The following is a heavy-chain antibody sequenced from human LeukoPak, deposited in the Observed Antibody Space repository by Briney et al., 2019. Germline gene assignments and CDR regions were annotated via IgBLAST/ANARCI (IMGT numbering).Heavy chain of an antibody. V-gene: IGHV4-39*01. CDR3: ASQYRHSSSWYYFDY. CDR1: GGSITSSSHY. J-gene: IGHJ4*02. CDR2: IYYSGDT. Sequence: PETLSLTCTVSGGSITSSSHYWGWIRQPPGKGLEWIGSIYYSGDTYYNPSLKSRVTISVDTSKSQFSLRLSSVTAADTAVYYCASQYRHSSSWYYFDYWGQGTLVTVSS. D-gene: IGHD6-13*01.